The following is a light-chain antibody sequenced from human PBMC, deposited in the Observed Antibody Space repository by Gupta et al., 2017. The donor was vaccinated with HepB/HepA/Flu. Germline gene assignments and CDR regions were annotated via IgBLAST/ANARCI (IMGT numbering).Light chain of an antibody. CDR2: KDS. CDR1: ALSIQY. CDR3: QSTDSSATYVI. J-gene: IGLJ2*01. Sequence: SSELTQRPALSVSPGQTARITCSGDALSIQYADWYQQQPGQAPLLIIFKDSERPSGIPEGFSGSSSATIVTLTISGVQEEDEADYYCQSTDSSATYVIFGGGTKLTVL. V-gene: IGLV3-25*03.